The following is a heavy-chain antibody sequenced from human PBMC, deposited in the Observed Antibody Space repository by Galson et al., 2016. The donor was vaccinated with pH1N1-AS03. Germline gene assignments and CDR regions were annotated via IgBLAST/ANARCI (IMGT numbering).Heavy chain of an antibody. D-gene: IGHD3-3*01. V-gene: IGHV3-30-3*01. CDR2: ISYDGGDK. Sequence: SLRLSCAASGFTFSTHTMHWVRQAPGKGLEWVAAISYDGGDKFYADSVKGRFTISRDNSKNTLYLQVNSLRAEDTAVYYCARDPPLEIGWYFDLWGRGTLVTVSS. J-gene: IGHJ2*01. CDR1: GFTFSTHT. CDR3: ARDPPLEIGWYFDL.